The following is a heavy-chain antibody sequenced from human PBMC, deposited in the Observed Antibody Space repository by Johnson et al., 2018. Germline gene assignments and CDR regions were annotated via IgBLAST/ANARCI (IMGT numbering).Heavy chain of an antibody. J-gene: IGHJ6*03. D-gene: IGHD4-23*01. V-gene: IGHV3-11*04. CDR2: ISPSGTRI. CDR3: ARASVSGNSCCYYYMDV. Sequence: VQLLESGGALVKPGGSLRLSCEASGFTLSDYHMSWIRQAQGRGPEWVSYISPSGTRIYYADSVKGRFIISRDTSKKSQYLQMDSLRADDTAVYYCARASVSGNSCCYYYMDVWGKGTTVTVSS. CDR1: GFTLSDYH.